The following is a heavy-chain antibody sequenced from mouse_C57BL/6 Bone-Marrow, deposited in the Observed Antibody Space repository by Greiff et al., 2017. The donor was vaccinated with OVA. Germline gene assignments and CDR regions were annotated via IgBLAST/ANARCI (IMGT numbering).Heavy chain of an antibody. J-gene: IGHJ2*01. V-gene: IGHV1-69*01. CDR3: ARWKITTAGGDYVDN. D-gene: IGHD1-2*01. CDR2: IDPSDSYT. CDR1: GYTFTSYW. Sequence: QVQLQQPGAELVMPGASVKLSCKASGYTFTSYWMHWVKQRPGQGLEWIGEIDPSDSYTNYNQKFKGKSTLTVDKSSSTAYMQLRSLTSEDSAVHKCARWKITTAGGDYVDNWGQGTTLTVSS.